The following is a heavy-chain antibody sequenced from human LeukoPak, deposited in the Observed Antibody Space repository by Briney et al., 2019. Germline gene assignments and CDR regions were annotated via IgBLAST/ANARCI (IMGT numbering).Heavy chain of an antibody. CDR3: AKGGYCSSTSCYSRPPWFDP. CDR2: ISGSGGST. D-gene: IGHD2-2*03. CDR1: GFTFSSYA. Sequence: PGGSLRLSCAASGFTFSSYAMSWVRQAPGKGLEWVSAISGSGGSTYYADSVKGRFTISRDNSKNTLYLQMNSLRAEDTAVYYCAKGGYCSSTSCYSRPPWFDPWGQGTLVTVSS. J-gene: IGHJ5*02. V-gene: IGHV3-23*01.